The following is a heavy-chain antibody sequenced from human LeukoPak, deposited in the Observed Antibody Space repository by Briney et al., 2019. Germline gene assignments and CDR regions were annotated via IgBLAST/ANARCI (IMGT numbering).Heavy chain of an antibody. D-gene: IGHD3-3*01. V-gene: IGHV3-7*03. CDR2: IKQDGSEK. CDR3: AKGARKITIFGVVIIPHYYYGMDV. CDR1: GFTFSSYW. J-gene: IGHJ6*02. Sequence: GGSLRLSCAASGFTFSSYWMSWVRQAPGKGLEWVANIKQDGSEKYYVDSVKGRFTISRDNSKNTLYLQMNSLRAEDTAVYYCAKGARKITIFGVVIIPHYYYGMDVWGQGTTVTVSS.